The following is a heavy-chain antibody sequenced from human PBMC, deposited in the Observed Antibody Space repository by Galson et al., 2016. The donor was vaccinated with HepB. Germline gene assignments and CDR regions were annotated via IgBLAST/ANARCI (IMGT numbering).Heavy chain of an antibody. J-gene: IGHJ5*02. D-gene: IGHD3-3*01. CDR3: ARAPGRRTVRRKGLRLKEEWSECTPINRFDP. CDR1: GYIFSNFP. Sequence: SVKVSCKASGYIFSNFPMHWVRQAPGQRLEWMGWINGGNGDTRYSQKFQGRITITRDTSATTVYLELSSLTSEDTAVYYCARAPGRRTVRRKGLRLKEEWSECTPINRFDPWGQGTLVTVSS. V-gene: IGHV1-3*01. CDR2: INGGNGDT.